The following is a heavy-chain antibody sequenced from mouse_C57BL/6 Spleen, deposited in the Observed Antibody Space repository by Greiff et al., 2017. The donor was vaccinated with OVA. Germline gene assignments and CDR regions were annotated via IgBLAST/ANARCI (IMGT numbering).Heavy chain of an antibody. CDR3: ARSEGRSYYAMDY. V-gene: IGHV1-59*01. J-gene: IGHJ4*01. Sequence: QVQLQQPGAELVRPGTSVKLSCKASGYTFTSYWMHWVKQRPGQGLEWIGVIDPSDSYTNYNQKFKGKATLTVDTSSSTAYMQLSSLTSEDSAVYYCARSEGRSYYAMDYWGQGTSVTVSS. D-gene: IGHD1-1*01. CDR1: GYTFTSYW. CDR2: IDPSDSYT.